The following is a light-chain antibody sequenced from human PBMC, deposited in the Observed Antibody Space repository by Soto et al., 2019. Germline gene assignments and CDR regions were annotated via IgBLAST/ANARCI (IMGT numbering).Light chain of an antibody. Sequence: EIVLTQSPATLSLSPGERATLSCRASQSISSYLAWYQQKPGQAPRLLIYDASNRATGIPARFSGSGSGTDFTLTISSLGPEDFAVYYCQQRSNWRFGRGTKVDIK. CDR2: DAS. CDR1: QSISSY. J-gene: IGKJ3*01. V-gene: IGKV3-11*01. CDR3: QQRSNWR.